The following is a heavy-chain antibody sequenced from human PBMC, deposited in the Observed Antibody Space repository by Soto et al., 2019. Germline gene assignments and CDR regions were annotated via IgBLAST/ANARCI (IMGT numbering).Heavy chain of an antibody. J-gene: IGHJ4*02. CDR1: GGTFSSDV. CDR3: ARGRHGSRYYCDY. D-gene: IGHD3-16*02. Sequence: GASVKVSCKASGGTFSSDVISWVRQAPGQGLEWMGGIVPIFGRADYAQKFQGRVTITADESTSTAYMELSSLRSEDTAVYYCARGRHGSRYYCDYWGQGTLV. V-gene: IGHV1-69*13. CDR2: IVPIFGRA.